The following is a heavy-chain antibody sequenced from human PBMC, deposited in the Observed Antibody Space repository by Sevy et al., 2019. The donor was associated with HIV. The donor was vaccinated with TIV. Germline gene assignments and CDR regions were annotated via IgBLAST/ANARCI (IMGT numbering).Heavy chain of an antibody. CDR3: SRGYYYDSSGYSDY. J-gene: IGHJ4*02. Sequence: GGSLRLSCTGSGFTFGDYAMSWFRQAPGMGLEWVGFIRSKAYGGATEYAASVKGSFTISRDDSKSIADLQMNSLKTEDTAVYYCSRGYYYDSSGYSDYWGQGTLVTVSS. V-gene: IGHV3-49*03. CDR2: IRSKAYGGAT. D-gene: IGHD3-22*01. CDR1: GFTFGDYA.